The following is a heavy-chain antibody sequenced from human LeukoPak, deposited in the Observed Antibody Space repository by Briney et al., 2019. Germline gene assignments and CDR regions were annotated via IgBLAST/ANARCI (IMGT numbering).Heavy chain of an antibody. CDR1: GFTFSSYA. CDR2: TSSDGNIK. D-gene: IGHD1-1*01. Sequence: RGSLRLSCAASGFTFSSYAMHWVRQAPGKGLEWVAVTSSDGNIKYYADSVKGRFTIYRDNSKNTLYLQMNSLRGEDTGVYYCARDPVPATARHFDYWGQGTMVTVSS. CDR3: ARDPVPATARHFDY. V-gene: IGHV3-30-3*01. J-gene: IGHJ4*02.